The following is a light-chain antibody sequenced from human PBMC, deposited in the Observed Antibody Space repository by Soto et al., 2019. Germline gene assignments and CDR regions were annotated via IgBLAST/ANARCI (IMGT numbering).Light chain of an antibody. CDR2: DVS. CDR1: SSDVGGYNY. V-gene: IGLV2-14*03. J-gene: IGLJ1*01. CDR3: SSYTSSNSHI. Sequence: QSALTQPASVSGSPGQSITISCTGTSSDVGGYNYASWYQQHPGKAPKVMIYDVSNRPSGVSNRFSGSKSGNTASLTISGLQTEDEADYYCSSYTSSNSHIFGTGTKVTVL.